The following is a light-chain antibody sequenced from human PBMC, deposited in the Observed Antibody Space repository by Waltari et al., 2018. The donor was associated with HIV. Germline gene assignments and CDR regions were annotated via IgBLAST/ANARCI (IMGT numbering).Light chain of an antibody. CDR3: QQYETYPYT. CDR1: QSVNKW. V-gene: IGKV1-5*03. J-gene: IGKJ2*01. CDR2: QAS. Sequence: DIQMTQSPSALSASVGDRVSISCRASQSVNKWLAWFQQKPGKAPKLLIYQASSLEDGVPSRFSGSGSGKEFTLTISSLQPDDCATYYCQQYETYPYTFGRGTQVELK.